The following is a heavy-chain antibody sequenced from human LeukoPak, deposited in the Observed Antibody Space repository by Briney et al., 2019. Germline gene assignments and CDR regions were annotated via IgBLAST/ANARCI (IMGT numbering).Heavy chain of an antibody. CDR3: ARRTGDVVVVPAATFTTAWFDP. CDR1: GGSFSGYY. D-gene: IGHD2-2*01. CDR2: INHSGST. V-gene: IGHV4-34*01. Sequence: PSETLSLTCAVYGGSFSGYYWSWIRQPPGKGLEWIGEINHSGSTNYNPSLKSRVTISVDTSKNQFSLKLSSVTAADSAVYYCARRTGDVVVVPAATFTTAWFDPWGQGTLVTVSS. J-gene: IGHJ5*02.